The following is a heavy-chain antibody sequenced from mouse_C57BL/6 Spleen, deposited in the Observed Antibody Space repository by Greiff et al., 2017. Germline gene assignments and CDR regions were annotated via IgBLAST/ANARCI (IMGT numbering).Heavy chain of an antibody. CDR3: AREITTVPFAY. V-gene: IGHV1-4*01. D-gene: IGHD1-1*01. J-gene: IGHJ3*01. CDR1: GYTFTRYT. Sequence: QVQLQQSGAELARPGASEKMSCKASGYTFTRYTMHWVKQRPGQGLEWIGYINPSSGYTKYNQKFKDKATLTSDKSSSTAYMQLSSLTSEDSAVYYCAREITTVPFAYWGQGTLVTVSA. CDR2: INPSSGYT.